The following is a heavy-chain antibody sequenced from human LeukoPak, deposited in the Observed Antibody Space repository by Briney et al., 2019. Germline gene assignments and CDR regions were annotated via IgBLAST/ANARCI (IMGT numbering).Heavy chain of an antibody. Sequence: ASVKVSCKASGYTFTSYAMNWVRQAPGQGLEWMGWINTNTGNPTYAQGFTGRFVFSLDTSVSTAYLQISSLKAEDTAVYYCARPNPEYYYGSGSYLEGYYYYGMDVWGQGTTVTVSS. J-gene: IGHJ6*02. CDR1: GYTFTSYA. CDR3: ARPNPEYYYGSGSYLEGYYYYGMDV. D-gene: IGHD3-10*01. V-gene: IGHV7-4-1*02. CDR2: INTNTGNP.